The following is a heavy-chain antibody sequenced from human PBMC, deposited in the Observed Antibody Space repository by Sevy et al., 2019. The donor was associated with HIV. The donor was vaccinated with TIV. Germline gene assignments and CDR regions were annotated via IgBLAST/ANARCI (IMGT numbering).Heavy chain of an antibody. Sequence: GGSLRLSCVTSEFSFSSYSMNWVRQAPGKGLEWVSYISSSSGTIRYADSVKGRLTISRDNAKNSLFLQINSLRAEDTAVYYCARDDHWAFDYWGQGALVTVSS. V-gene: IGHV3-48*01. CDR3: ARDDHWAFDY. D-gene: IGHD7-27*01. CDR2: ISSSSGTI. J-gene: IGHJ4*02. CDR1: EFSFSSYS.